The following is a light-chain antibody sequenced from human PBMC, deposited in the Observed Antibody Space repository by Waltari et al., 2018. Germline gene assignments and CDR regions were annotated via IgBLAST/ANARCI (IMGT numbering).Light chain of an antibody. J-gene: IGLJ3*02. CDR3: YSAADNNWV. V-gene: IGLV3-27*01. CDR2: EDS. CDR1: VLAKKY. Sequence: SYELTQPSSVSVSPGQTARITCSGDVLAKKYVRWFQQKPGQAPLLVIYEDSERPSGVPERFSGSSSGTTVTLTISGAQVEDEADYYCYSAADNNWVFGGGTKLTVL.